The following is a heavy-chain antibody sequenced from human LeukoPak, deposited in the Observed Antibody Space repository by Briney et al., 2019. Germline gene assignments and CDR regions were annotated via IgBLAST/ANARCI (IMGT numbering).Heavy chain of an antibody. D-gene: IGHD6-19*01. CDR1: GYTLTELS. CDR3: ATDRRKQWLVTYDY. Sequence: GASVKVSCKVSGYTLTELSMHWVRQAPGKGLEWMGGFDPEDGETIYAQKFQGRVTMTEDTSTDTAYMELSSLRSEDTAVYYCATDRRKQWLVTYDYWGQGTLVTVSS. J-gene: IGHJ4*02. V-gene: IGHV1-24*01. CDR2: FDPEDGET.